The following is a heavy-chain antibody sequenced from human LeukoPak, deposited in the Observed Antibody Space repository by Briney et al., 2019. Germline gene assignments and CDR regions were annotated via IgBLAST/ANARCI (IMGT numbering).Heavy chain of an antibody. Sequence: GGSLRLSCAASGFTFSSYSMNWVRQAPGKGLEWVSSISSSSSYIYYADSVKGRFTISRDNAKNSLYLQMNSLRAEDTAVYYCAREVSIVRVYEYWGQGALVTVSS. V-gene: IGHV3-21*01. CDR2: ISSSSSYI. D-gene: IGHD3-10*01. J-gene: IGHJ4*02. CDR1: GFTFSSYS. CDR3: AREVSIVRVYEY.